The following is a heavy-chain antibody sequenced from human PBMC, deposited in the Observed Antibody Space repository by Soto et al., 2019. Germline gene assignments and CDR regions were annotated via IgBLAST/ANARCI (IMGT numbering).Heavy chain of an antibody. CDR3: SLSPQYYLYEEGDLAWANPFDY. J-gene: IGHJ4*02. D-gene: IGHD3-10*01. Sequence: GGSLKLSCAASGFTFSTYSMNWVRQAPGKGLEWVSSISSSSTIYYADSVKGRFTISRDNVQNSLYLQMHSLKASDTAMYYCSLSPQYYLYEEGDLAWANPFDYWGQGTLVTVSS. CDR2: ISSSSTI. V-gene: IGHV3-48*01. CDR1: GFTFSTYS.